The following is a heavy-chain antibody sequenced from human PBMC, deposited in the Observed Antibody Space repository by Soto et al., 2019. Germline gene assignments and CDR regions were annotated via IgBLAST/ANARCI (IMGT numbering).Heavy chain of an antibody. Sequence: QITLKESGPTLVKPTQTLTLTCTFSGFSLSTSGVGVGWIRQPPGKALEWLALIYWDDDKRYSPSLKSRLTITQDPSKNQVVLTMNNMDPVDTATYYCAHRPSYCSGCNCYSGFDYWGQGTLVTVSS. J-gene: IGHJ4*02. D-gene: IGHD2-15*01. V-gene: IGHV2-5*02. CDR1: GFSLSTSGVG. CDR2: IYWDDDK. CDR3: AHRPSYCSGCNCYSGFDY.